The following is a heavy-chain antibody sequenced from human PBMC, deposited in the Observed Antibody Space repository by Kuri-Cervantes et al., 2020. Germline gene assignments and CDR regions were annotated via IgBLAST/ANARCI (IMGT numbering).Heavy chain of an antibody. J-gene: IGHJ4*02. Sequence: GESLKIFCAASGFTFEDYGMSWVRQAPGKGLEWVSGINWNGGSTGYADSVKGRFTISRDNAKNSLYLQMDSLRPEDTAFYYCARYADYDTGHEDYWGQGTLVTVSS. D-gene: IGHD4-17*01. CDR1: GFTFEDYG. CDR2: INWNGGST. V-gene: IGHV3-20*04. CDR3: ARYADYDTGHEDY.